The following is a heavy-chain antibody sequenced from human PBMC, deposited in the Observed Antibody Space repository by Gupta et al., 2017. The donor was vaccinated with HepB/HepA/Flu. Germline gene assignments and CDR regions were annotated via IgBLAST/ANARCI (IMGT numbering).Heavy chain of an antibody. CDR1: GFTFDDYA. D-gene: IGHD3-22*01. V-gene: IGHV3-9*01. Sequence: EVQLVESGGGLVQPGRSLRPSCAASGFTFDDYAMHWVRQAPGKGLEWVSGISWNSGSIGYADSVKGRFTISRDNAKNSLYLQMNSLRAEDTALYYCAKADSSGYLLYYFDYWGQGTLVTVSS. CDR3: AKADSSGYLLYYFDY. CDR2: ISWNSGSI. J-gene: IGHJ4*02.